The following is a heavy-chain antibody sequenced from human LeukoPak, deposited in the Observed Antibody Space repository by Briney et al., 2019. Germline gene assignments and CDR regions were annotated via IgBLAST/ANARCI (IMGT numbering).Heavy chain of an antibody. CDR1: GFTFDDYA. J-gene: IGHJ6*02. V-gene: IGHV3-9*01. D-gene: IGHD2-15*01. CDR2: ISWNSGSI. CDR3: ARAGRNNYYYGMDV. Sequence: GGSLRLSCAASGFTFDDYAMHWVRQAPGKGLEWVSGISWNSGSIGYADSVKGRFTISRDNAKNSLYPQMNSLRAEDTAVYYCARAGRNNYYYGMDVWGQGTTVTVSS.